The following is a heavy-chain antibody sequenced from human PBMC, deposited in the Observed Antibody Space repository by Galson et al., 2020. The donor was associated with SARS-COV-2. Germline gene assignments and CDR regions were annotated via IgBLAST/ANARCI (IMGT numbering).Heavy chain of an antibody. V-gene: IGHV4-4*02. Sequence: SETLSLTCAVSGGSINSSNWWNWVRQPPGKGLEWIGEIYHSGSTSYNPSLKSRVTISVDTSKNLFSLKLSSVTAADTAVYYCATATRKDVLDYWGQGMLVTVSS. J-gene: IGHJ4*02. CDR3: ATATRKDVLDY. D-gene: IGHD2-15*01. CDR1: GGSINSSNW. CDR2: IYHSGST.